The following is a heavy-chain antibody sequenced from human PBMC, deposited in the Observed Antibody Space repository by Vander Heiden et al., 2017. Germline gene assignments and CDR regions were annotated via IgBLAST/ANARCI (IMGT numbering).Heavy chain of an antibody. CDR3: AIDKSEEQLPEY. CDR1: GFTFSSHG. D-gene: IGHD6-6*01. CDR2: IWYDGSNK. J-gene: IGHJ4*02. V-gene: IGHV3-33*01. Sequence: QVQLVEPGGGVVQPGRSLRLSCAASGFTFSSHGLHWVRQAPGKGLEWGAVIWYDGSNKYYADSVKGRFAISRDNSKNTLYLEMNSLRAEDTAVYYCAIDKSEEQLPEYWGQGTLVTVSS.